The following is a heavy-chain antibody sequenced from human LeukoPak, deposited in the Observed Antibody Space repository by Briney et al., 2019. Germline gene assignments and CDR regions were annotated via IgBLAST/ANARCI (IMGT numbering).Heavy chain of an antibody. CDR2: IYYSGST. CDR1: GGSISSSSHY. D-gene: IGHD3-10*01. J-gene: IGHJ6*02. Sequence: SETLSLTCTVSGGSISSSSHYWGWIRQPPGKGLEWIGYIYYSGSTYYNPSLKSRVTISVDTSKNQFSLKLSSVTAADTAVYYCARVVTMVRGYYYGMDVWGQGTTVTVSS. V-gene: IGHV4-30-4*08. CDR3: ARVVTMVRGYYYGMDV.